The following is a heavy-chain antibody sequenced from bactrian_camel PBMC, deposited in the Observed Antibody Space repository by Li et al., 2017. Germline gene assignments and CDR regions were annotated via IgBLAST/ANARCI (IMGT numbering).Heavy chain of an antibody. D-gene: IGHD7*01. CDR3: AAEACKWWHVRILKDYSA. V-gene: IGHV3S40*01. Sequence: VQLVESGGGLVQPGGSLRLSCAASGFTFSSYYTTWVRQAPGKGLEWVSDINTGGGTTYYADSVKGRFTVSRDYAKVTVYLQMNSLKPEDTAMYYCAAEACKWWHVRILKDYSAWGQGTQV. J-gene: IGHJ3*01. CDR1: GFTFSSYY. CDR2: INTGGGTT.